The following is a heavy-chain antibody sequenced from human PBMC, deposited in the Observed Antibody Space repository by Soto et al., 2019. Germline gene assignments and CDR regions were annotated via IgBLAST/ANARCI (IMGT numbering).Heavy chain of an antibody. CDR3: ARHGIGVELPTIGGQN. D-gene: IGHD3-16*01. J-gene: IGHJ4*02. Sequence: QLQLQESGPGLVKPSETLSLTCTVSGGSISSSAYYWGWIRQPPGKGLEWIGSIYYSGSTYYNPSLKNRDNMSVDTSKNQFSMKMSAVTAADTAVYYCARHGIGVELPTIGGQNRGQGTLDTDSS. V-gene: IGHV4-39*01. CDR2: IYYSGST. CDR1: GGSISSSAYY.